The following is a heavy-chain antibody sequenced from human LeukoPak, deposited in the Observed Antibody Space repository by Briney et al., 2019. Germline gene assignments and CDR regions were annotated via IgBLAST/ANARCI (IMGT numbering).Heavy chain of an antibody. CDR3: ARDRELGY. J-gene: IGHJ4*02. Sequence: SETLSLTCTVSGGSISSGSYYWSWIRQHPGKGLEWIGNIYYSGSTQHNPSLKSRLIISVDTSKNQFSLNLSSVTAADTAVYYCARDRELGYWGQGTLVIVSS. CDR2: IYYSGST. D-gene: IGHD1-1*01. V-gene: IGHV4-31*03. CDR1: GGSISSGSYY.